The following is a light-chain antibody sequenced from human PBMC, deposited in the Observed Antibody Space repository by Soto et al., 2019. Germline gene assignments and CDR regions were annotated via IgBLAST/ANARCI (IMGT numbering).Light chain of an antibody. J-gene: IGKJ2*01. CDR1: QSVSRN. CDR3: QQYNNWPYT. V-gene: IGKV3-15*01. Sequence: EIVMTQSPATLSVSPGERATLSCRASQSVSRNLAWYQQKPGQAPRLLIYAASTRATGIPARFSGSGSGTELTLTISSQQSEDFAVYYCQQYNNWPYTFGQGTKLEIK. CDR2: AAS.